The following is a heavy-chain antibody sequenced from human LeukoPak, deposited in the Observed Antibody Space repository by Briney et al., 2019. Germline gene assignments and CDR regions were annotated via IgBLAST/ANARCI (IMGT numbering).Heavy chain of an antibody. D-gene: IGHD2-2*01. V-gene: IGHV3-9*01. J-gene: IGHJ4*02. Sequence: GGSLRLSCAASGFTFRSYSMNWVRQAPGKGLEWVSGISWNSGSIGYADSVKGRFTISRDNAKNSLYLQMNSLRAEDTALYYCAKDTRYCSSTSCHFDYWGQGTLVTVSS. CDR1: GFTFRSYS. CDR3: AKDTRYCSSTSCHFDY. CDR2: ISWNSGSI.